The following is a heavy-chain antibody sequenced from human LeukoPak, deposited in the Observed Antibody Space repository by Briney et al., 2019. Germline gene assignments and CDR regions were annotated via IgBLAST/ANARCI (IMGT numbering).Heavy chain of an antibody. Sequence: ASVKVSCKASGYTFTNYGITWVRQATGQGLEWMGWMNPNSGNTGYAQKFQGRVTMTRNTSISTAYMELSSLRSEDTAVYYCARGSDIVATHPLDYWGQGTLVTVSS. CDR1: GYTFTNYG. CDR3: ARGSDIVATHPLDY. V-gene: IGHV1-8*01. J-gene: IGHJ4*02. CDR2: MNPNSGNT. D-gene: IGHD5-12*01.